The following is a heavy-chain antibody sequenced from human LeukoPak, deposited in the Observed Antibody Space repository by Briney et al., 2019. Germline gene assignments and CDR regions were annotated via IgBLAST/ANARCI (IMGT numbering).Heavy chain of an antibody. Sequence: SVKVSCKASGGTFSSYAISWVRQAPGQGLEWMGGIIPIFGTANYAQKFQGRVTITADESTSTAYMELSSLRSQDTAVYYCARALPTYCGGDCYGLIDYWGQGTLVTVSS. V-gene: IGHV1-69*13. CDR3: ARALPTYCGGDCYGLIDY. D-gene: IGHD2-21*02. CDR1: GGTFSSYA. J-gene: IGHJ4*02. CDR2: IIPIFGTA.